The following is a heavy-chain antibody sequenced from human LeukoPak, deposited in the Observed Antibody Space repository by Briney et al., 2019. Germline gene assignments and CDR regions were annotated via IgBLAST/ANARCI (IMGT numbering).Heavy chain of an antibody. CDR1: GFSVSANY. D-gene: IGHD2-15*01. V-gene: IGHV3-66*02. Sequence: GGSLRLSCTASGFSVSANYLSWVRQAPGKGLEWVSVIHNGGDTYYADSVKGRFTISRDNSKNTLYLQMNSLRAEDTAVYYCARERYCSGASCPNSNRYFDFWGQGTLVTVSS. J-gene: IGHJ4*02. CDR3: ARERYCSGASCPNSNRYFDF. CDR2: IHNGGDT.